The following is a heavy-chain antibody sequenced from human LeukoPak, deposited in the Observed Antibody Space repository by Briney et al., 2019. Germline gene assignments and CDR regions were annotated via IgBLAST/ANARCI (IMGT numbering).Heavy chain of an antibody. CDR3: ARDLDYYDSSGSGWFDP. CDR1: GYSFSRYG. V-gene: IGHV1-18*01. J-gene: IGHJ5*02. D-gene: IGHD3-22*01. Sequence: GASVKVSCKASGYSFSRYGISWVRQAPGQGLEWMGWISTYNGNTNYAQKFQGRVTMTTDTSTNTAYMELRSLRSDDTAVYYCARDLDYYDSSGSGWFDPWDQGTLVTVSS. CDR2: ISTYNGNT.